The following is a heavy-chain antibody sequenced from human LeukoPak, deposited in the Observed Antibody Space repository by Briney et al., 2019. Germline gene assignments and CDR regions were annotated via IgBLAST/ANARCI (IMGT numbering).Heavy chain of an antibody. Sequence: ASVTVSCKASVYTFTSYGISWVRQAPGQGLEWMGWISAYKGNTNYAQKLQGRVTMTTDTSTSTAYMELRSLRSDDTAVYYCARSVISYCYDHWGQGTLVTVSS. J-gene: IGHJ4*02. D-gene: IGHD2-2*01. CDR2: ISAYKGNT. CDR1: VYTFTSYG. CDR3: ARSVISYCYDH. V-gene: IGHV1-18*01.